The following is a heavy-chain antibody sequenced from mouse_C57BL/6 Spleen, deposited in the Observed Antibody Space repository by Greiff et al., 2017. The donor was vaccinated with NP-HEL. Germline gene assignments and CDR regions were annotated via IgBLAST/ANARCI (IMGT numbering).Heavy chain of an antibody. CDR2: IRSKSNNYAT. CDR1: GFSFNTYA. CDR3: VSSSYEGYFDY. J-gene: IGHJ2*01. Sequence: EVMLVESGGGLVQPKGSLKLSCAASGFSFNTYAMNWVRQAPGKGLEWVARIRSKSNNYATYYADSVKDRFTISRDDSESMLYLQMNNLKTEDTAMYYCVSSSYEGYFDYWGQGTTLTVSS. D-gene: IGHD1-1*01. V-gene: IGHV10-1*01.